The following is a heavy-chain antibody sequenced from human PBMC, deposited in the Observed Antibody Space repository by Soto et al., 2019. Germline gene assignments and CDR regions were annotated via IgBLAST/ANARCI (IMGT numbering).Heavy chain of an antibody. J-gene: IGHJ4*02. V-gene: IGHV1-69*02. D-gene: IGHD3-10*01. CDR3: AREGSGSYYNQYFDY. CDR1: GGTFSSYT. Sequence: SVKVSCKASGGTFSSYTISWVRQAPGQGLEWMGRIIPILGIANYAQKFQGRVTITADKSTSTAYMELSSLRSEDTAVYYCAREGSGSYYNQYFDYWGQGTLVTVSS. CDR2: IIPILGIA.